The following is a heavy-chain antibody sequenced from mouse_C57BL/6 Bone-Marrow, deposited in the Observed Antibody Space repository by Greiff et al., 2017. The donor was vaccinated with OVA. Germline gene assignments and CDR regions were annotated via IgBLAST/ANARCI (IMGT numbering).Heavy chain of an antibody. CDR2: ISSGSSTI. D-gene: IGHD2-4*01. Sequence: EVQRVESGGGLVKPGGSLKLSCAASGFTFSDYGMHWVRQAPEKGLEWVAYISSGSSTIYYADTVKGRFTISRDNAKNTLFLQMTSLRSEDTAMDYCARSDYDYFDYWGQGTTLTVSS. CDR3: ARSDYDYFDY. J-gene: IGHJ2*01. CDR1: GFTFSDYG. V-gene: IGHV5-17*01.